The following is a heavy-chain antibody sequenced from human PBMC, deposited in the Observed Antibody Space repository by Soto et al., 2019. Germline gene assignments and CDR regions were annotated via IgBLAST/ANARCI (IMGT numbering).Heavy chain of an antibody. V-gene: IGHV3-7*04. CDR2: IRQDGSED. CDR1: GFTFSNFW. J-gene: IGHJ4*02. D-gene: IGHD3-10*01. Sequence: GGSLRLSCAASGFTFSNFWMNWVRQAPGRGLEWLAIIRQDGSEDLYVDSLKDRFTISRDNAKNSLYLQINSLRAEDTAVYYCAGGSGWLIDHWGQGTLVTVSS. CDR3: AGGSGWLIDH.